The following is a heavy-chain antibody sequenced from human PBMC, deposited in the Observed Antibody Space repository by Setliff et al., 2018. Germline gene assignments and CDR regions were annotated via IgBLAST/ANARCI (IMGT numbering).Heavy chain of an antibody. CDR3: VKGGSYLILPYFDY. CDR1: GFTFSAYA. V-gene: IGHV3-64*02. D-gene: IGHD3-10*01. CDR2: ISNDGRRT. Sequence: GSLRLSCAASGFTFSAYALHWVRQAPVRGLEYVSAISNDGRRTYYTDSVKGRFTISRDNSKNTLYLQMGSLRPEDMAVYYCVKGGSYLILPYFDYWGQGTLVTVSS. J-gene: IGHJ4*02.